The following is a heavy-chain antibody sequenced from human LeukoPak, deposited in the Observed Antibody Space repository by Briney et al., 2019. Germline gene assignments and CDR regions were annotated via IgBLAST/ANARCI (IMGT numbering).Heavy chain of an antibody. J-gene: IGHJ4*02. CDR3: ARDYCSNGVCFDY. Sequence: TGGSLRLSCTASGFTFSDYYMSWIRQAPGKGLEWVSYISTSGSTIYYGDSVKGRFTISRDNAKNSLYLQMNSLRAEDTAVYYCARDYCSNGVCFDYWGQGTLVTVSS. CDR2: ISTSGSTI. CDR1: GFTFSDYY. D-gene: IGHD2-8*01. V-gene: IGHV3-11*04.